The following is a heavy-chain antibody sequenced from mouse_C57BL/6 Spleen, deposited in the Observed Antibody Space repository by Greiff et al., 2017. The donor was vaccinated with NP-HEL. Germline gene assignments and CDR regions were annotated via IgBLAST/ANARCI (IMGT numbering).Heavy chain of an antibody. D-gene: IGHD1-1*01. V-gene: IGHV1-82*01. J-gene: IGHJ2*01. CDR3: ARSFTTVVATDY. Sequence: VKLQESGPELVKPGASVKISCKASGYAFSSSWMNWVKQRPGKGLEWIGRIYPGDGDTNYNGKFKGKATLTADKSSSTAYMQLSSLTSEDSAVYFCARSFTTVVATDYWGQGTTLTVSS. CDR1: GYAFSSSW. CDR2: IYPGDGDT.